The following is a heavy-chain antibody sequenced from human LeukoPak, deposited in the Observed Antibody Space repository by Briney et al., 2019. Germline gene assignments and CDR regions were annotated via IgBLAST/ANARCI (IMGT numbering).Heavy chain of an antibody. CDR3: ARDLTGDLYTFFDY. J-gene: IGHJ4*02. V-gene: IGHV1-2*02. CDR1: GYTFTGYH. D-gene: IGHD3-16*02. Sequence: ASVKVSCKTTGYTFTGYHLHWVRQAPGQGLEWMAWIQSDSGDTDYAQKFQGRVTVTRDKFTRTSYIEVDRLSSDDTAVYYCARDLTGDLYTFFDYWGQGTLVTVSS. CDR2: IQSDSGDT.